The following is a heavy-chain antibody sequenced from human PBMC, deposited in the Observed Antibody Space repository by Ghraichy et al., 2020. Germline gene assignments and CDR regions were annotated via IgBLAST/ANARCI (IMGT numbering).Heavy chain of an antibody. J-gene: IGHJ5*02. Sequence: GGSLRLSCAASGFTFSSYAMSWVRQAPGKGLEWVSAISGSGGSTYYADSVKGRFTISRDNSKNTLYLQMNSLRAEDTAVYYCAKPYDCSGGSCYTMRVWFDPWGQGTLVTVSS. CDR1: GFTFSSYA. CDR3: AKPYDCSGGSCYTMRVWFDP. D-gene: IGHD2-15*01. CDR2: ISGSGGST. V-gene: IGHV3-23*01.